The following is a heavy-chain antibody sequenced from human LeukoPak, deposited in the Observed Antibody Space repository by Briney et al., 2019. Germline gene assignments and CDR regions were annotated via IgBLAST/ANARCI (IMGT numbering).Heavy chain of an antibody. CDR1: GGSISSYY. J-gene: IGHJ2*01. CDR2: IYYSGGT. Sequence: KASETLSLTCTVSGGSISSYYWSWIRQPPGKGLEWIGYIYYSGGTNYNPSLKSRVTISVDTSKNQFSLKLSSVTAADTAVYYCARFYGDDSPDWYFDLWGRGTLVTVSS. V-gene: IGHV4-59*01. CDR3: ARFYGDDSPDWYFDL. D-gene: IGHD4-17*01.